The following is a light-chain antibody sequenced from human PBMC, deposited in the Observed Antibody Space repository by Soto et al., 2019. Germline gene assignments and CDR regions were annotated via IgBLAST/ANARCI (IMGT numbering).Light chain of an antibody. J-gene: IGKJ1*01. V-gene: IGKV3-15*01. CDR2: GAS. Sequence: EIVMTQSPATLSVSPGERDTLYCRDSQNVSSNLAWYQQKPGQAPRLLIYGASTRATGIPARFSGSGSGTEFTLTISSLQSEDFAVYYCQQYNNWPRTFGQGTKV. CDR3: QQYNNWPRT. CDR1: QNVSSN.